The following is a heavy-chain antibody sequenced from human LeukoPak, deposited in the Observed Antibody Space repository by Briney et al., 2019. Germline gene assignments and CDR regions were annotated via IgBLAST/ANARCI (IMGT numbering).Heavy chain of an antibody. CDR1: GYTFTGYY. CDR2: ISPNSGGT. Sequence: GASVKVSCKASGYTFTGYYMHWVRQAPGQGLEWMGWISPNSGGTNYAQKFQGRVTMTRDTSISTAYMELSRLRSDDTAVYYCGRDGVLWFGELDWFDPWGQGTLVTVSS. J-gene: IGHJ5*02. CDR3: GRDGVLWFGELDWFDP. D-gene: IGHD3-10*01. V-gene: IGHV1-2*02.